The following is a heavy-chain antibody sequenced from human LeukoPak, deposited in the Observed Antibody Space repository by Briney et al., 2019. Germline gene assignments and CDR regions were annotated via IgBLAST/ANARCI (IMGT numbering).Heavy chain of an antibody. D-gene: IGHD5-18*01. Sequence: GASVKVSCKASGYTFTSYGISWVRQAPGQGLEWMGWISAYNGNTNYAQKLQGRVTMTTDTSTSTAYMELRSLRAEDTAVYYCAKGWIQLHFDYWGQGTLVTVSS. CDR1: GYTFTSYG. J-gene: IGHJ4*02. CDR2: ISAYNGNT. V-gene: IGHV1-18*04. CDR3: AKGWIQLHFDY.